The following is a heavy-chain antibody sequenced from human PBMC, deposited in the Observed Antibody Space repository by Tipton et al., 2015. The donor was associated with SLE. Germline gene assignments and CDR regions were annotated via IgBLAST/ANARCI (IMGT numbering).Heavy chain of an antibody. CDR2: IYHRMST. Sequence: LSCAVSGDSITSGYYWGWIRQPPGKGLEWIGSIYHRMSTYYNPSLKSRVTISIDTSKNQFSLKMTSVTAADTAIYYCVRDPLRDYIQRKDWYFDLWGRGTLVTVSS. D-gene: IGHD4-11*01. J-gene: IGHJ2*01. CDR1: GDSITSGYY. V-gene: IGHV4-38-2*02. CDR3: VRDPLRDYIQRKDWYFDL.